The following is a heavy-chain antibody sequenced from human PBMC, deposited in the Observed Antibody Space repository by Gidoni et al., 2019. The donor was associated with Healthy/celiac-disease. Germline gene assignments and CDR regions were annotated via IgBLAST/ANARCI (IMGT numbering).Heavy chain of an antibody. CDR1: GFTFSSSA. V-gene: IGHV3-23*01. D-gene: IGHD3-9*01. Sequence: EVQLLESGGGLVQPGGSLRLSCAASGFTFSSSAMSWVRQAPGKGLEWVSAISGSGGSTYYADSVKGRFTISRDNSKNTLYLQMNSLRAEDTAVYYCAKSILGPYILTRGDGMDVWGQGTTVTVSS. CDR3: AKSILGPYILTRGDGMDV. J-gene: IGHJ6*02. CDR2: ISGSGGST.